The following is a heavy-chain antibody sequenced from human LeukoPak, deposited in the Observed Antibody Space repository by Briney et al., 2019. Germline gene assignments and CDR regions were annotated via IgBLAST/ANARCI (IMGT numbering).Heavy chain of an antibody. CDR2: IYYSGST. CDR3: ARVSRYYGSGSSFDY. CDR1: GGSISSYY. J-gene: IGHJ4*02. Sequence: KSSETLSLTCTVSGGSISSYYWSWIRQPPGKGLEWIGYIYYSGSTNYNPSLKSRVTISVDTSKNQFSLKLSSVTAADTAVYYCARVSRYYGSGSSFDYWGQGTLVTVSS. V-gene: IGHV4-59*01. D-gene: IGHD3-10*01.